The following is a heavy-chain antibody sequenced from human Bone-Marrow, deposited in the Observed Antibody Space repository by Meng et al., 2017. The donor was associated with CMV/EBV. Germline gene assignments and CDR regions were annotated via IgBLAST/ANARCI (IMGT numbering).Heavy chain of an antibody. Sequence: GESLKISCAASGFTFSSYSMNWVRQAPGKGLEWASSISSSSSYIYYADSVKGRFTISRDNAKNSLYLQMNSLRAEDTAVYYCARGFSDYWGQGTLVTVSS. CDR1: GFTFSSYS. J-gene: IGHJ4*02. D-gene: IGHD2/OR15-2a*01. V-gene: IGHV3-21*01. CDR2: ISSSSSYI. CDR3: ARGFSDY.